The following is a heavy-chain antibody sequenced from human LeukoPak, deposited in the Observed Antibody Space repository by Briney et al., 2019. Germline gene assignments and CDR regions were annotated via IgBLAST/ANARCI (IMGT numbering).Heavy chain of an antibody. J-gene: IGHJ3*02. CDR3: ARASMLVDHDAFGI. CDR1: GYTFTSYA. Sequence: GASVKVSCKASGYTFTSYAMNWVRQAPGQGLEWMGWINPNSGGTNYAQKFQGRVTMTRDTSISTAYMELSRLRSDDTAVYYCARASMLVDHDAFGIWGQGTMVTVSS. V-gene: IGHV1-2*02. CDR2: INPNSGGT. D-gene: IGHD3-22*01.